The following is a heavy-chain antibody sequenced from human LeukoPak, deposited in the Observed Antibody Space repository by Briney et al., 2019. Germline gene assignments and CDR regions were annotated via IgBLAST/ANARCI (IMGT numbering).Heavy chain of an antibody. Sequence: SQTLSLTCAISGDSVSSNSSWNWIRQSPSRGLEWLGRTYYRSKWYNDYVVSVKSRININPDTSKNQFSLQLNSVTPEDTAVYYCARGGQGDGYSADEAFDLWGQGTMVTVP. D-gene: IGHD5-18*01. CDR3: ARGGQGDGYSADEAFDL. CDR2: TYYRSKWYN. J-gene: IGHJ3*01. CDR1: GDSVSSNSS. V-gene: IGHV6-1*01.